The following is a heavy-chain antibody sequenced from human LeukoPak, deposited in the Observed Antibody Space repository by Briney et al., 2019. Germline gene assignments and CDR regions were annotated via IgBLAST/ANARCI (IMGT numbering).Heavy chain of an antibody. CDR1: GGSFSGYY. CDR3: ARQRRSGSYYFDY. V-gene: IGHV4-34*01. D-gene: IGHD1-26*01. CDR2: INHSGST. J-gene: IGHJ4*02. Sequence: SETLSLTCAVYGGSFSGYYWSWIRRPPGKGLEWIGEINHSGSTNYNPSLKSRVTISVDTSKNQFSLKLSSVTAADTAVYYCARQRRSGSYYFDYWGQGTLVTVSS.